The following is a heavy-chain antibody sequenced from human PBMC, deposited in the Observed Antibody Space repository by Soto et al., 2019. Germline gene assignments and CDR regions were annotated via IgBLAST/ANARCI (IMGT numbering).Heavy chain of an antibody. CDR1: GYTFTSYY. Sequence: QVQLVQSGAEVKKPGASVKVSCKASGYTFTSYYMHWVRQAPGQGLEWMGIINPSGGSTSYAQKFKGRVTMTRDTSTSTVYMELSSLRSEDTAVYYCARDARITMIAQYYYYGMDVWGQGTTVTVSS. D-gene: IGHD3-22*01. CDR3: ARDARITMIAQYYYYGMDV. J-gene: IGHJ6*02. V-gene: IGHV1-46*01. CDR2: INPSGGST.